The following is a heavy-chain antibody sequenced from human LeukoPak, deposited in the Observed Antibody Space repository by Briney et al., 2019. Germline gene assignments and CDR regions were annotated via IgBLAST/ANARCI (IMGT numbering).Heavy chain of an antibody. CDR2: INPNSGGT. Sequence: ASVKVSCKASGYTFTGYYMHWVRQAPGQGLEWMGWINPNSGGTNYAQNFQGRVTMTRDTSISTAYMELSSLRSDDTAVYYCARASYNDYWGQGTLVTVSS. D-gene: IGHD1-1*01. CDR3: ARASYNDY. CDR1: GYTFTGYY. J-gene: IGHJ4*02. V-gene: IGHV1-2*02.